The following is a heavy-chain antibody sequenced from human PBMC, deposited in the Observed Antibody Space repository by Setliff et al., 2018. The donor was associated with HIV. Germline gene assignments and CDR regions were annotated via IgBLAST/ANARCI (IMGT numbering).Heavy chain of an antibody. CDR3: TRDLTGFGSIFKY. Sequence: SETLSLTCAVYGGSFSGYYWSWIRQPPGKGLEWIGEINHSGSTNYNPSLKSRVTISVDTSKNQFSLKLSSVTAADTAVYYCTRDLTGFGSIFKYWGQGTLVTVSS. CDR1: GGSFSGYY. J-gene: IGHJ4*02. D-gene: IGHD2-21*01. CDR2: INHSGST. V-gene: IGHV4-34*01.